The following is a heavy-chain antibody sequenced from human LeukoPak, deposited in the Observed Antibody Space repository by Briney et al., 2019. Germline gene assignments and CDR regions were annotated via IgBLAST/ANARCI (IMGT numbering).Heavy chain of an antibody. Sequence: SETLSLTCAVYGGSFSGYYWSWIRQPPGKGLEWIGEINHSGSTNYNPSLKSRVTISVDTSKNQFSLKLSSVTAADTAVYYCAREMSYYYDRQDYWGQGTLVTVSS. J-gene: IGHJ4*02. CDR3: AREMSYYYDRQDY. CDR2: INHSGST. CDR1: GGSFSGYY. V-gene: IGHV4-34*01. D-gene: IGHD3-22*01.